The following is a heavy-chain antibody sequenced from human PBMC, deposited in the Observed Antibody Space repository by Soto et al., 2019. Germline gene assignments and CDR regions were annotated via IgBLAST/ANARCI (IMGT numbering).Heavy chain of an antibody. Sequence: QVQLQESGPGLVKPSETLSLTCTVSGGSISSYYWSWIRQPPGKGLEWIVYIYYSGSTNYNPSLKSRVTISVDTSKNQFSLKLSSVTAADTAVYYCAIDSPMDGTTFGAIDYWGQGTLVTVSS. CDR3: AIDSPMDGTTFGAIDY. V-gene: IGHV4-59*01. D-gene: IGHD1-1*01. J-gene: IGHJ4*02. CDR1: GGSISSYY. CDR2: IYYSGST.